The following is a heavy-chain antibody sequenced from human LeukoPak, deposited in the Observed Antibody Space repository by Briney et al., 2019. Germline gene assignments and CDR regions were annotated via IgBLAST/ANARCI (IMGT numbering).Heavy chain of an antibody. CDR1: GGTFSSYA. Sequence: GASVKVSCTASGGTFSSYAISWVRQAPGQGLEWMGRIIPILGIANYAQKFQGRVTITADKSTSTAYMELSSLRSEDTAVYYCASPSHDYGDYYFDYWGQGTLVTVSS. J-gene: IGHJ4*02. CDR3: ASPSHDYGDYYFDY. CDR2: IIPILGIA. V-gene: IGHV1-69*04. D-gene: IGHD4-17*01.